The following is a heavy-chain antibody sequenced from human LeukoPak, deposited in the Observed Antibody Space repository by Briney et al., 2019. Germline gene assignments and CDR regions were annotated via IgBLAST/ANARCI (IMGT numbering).Heavy chain of an antibody. CDR3: ARRGSGRARWLDP. V-gene: IGHV5-51*01. CDR1: GYTFTNYW. D-gene: IGHD1-1*01. Sequence: GESLKISCKGSGYTFTNYWIGWVRQMPGKGLEWMGIFYPGDSDIRYSPSFQGQVTISADKSTSTAYLQWSSLKASDSAMYYCARRGSGRARWLDPWGQGTVVTVSS. J-gene: IGHJ5*02. CDR2: FYPGDSDI.